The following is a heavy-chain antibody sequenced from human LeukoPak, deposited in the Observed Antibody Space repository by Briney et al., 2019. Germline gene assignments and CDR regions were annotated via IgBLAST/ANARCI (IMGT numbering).Heavy chain of an antibody. Sequence: GGCLRLSCSPSGFTFSNYYMSWISQAPGNGLELVLYITNSGGTIYYSDSVKGRLIISRDNAKNSLDLQMNRLRAEDTAVYYCARDRTTVTRGACALWGRGTLVTVS. D-gene: IGHD4-17*01. CDR1: GFTFSNYY. CDR3: ARDRTTVTRGACAL. J-gene: IGHJ2*01. CDR2: ITNSGGTI. V-gene: IGHV3-11*04.